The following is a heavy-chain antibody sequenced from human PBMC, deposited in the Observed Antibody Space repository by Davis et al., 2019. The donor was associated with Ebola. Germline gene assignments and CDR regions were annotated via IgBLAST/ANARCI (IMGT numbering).Heavy chain of an antibody. CDR1: GFTFSNHW. D-gene: IGHD6-6*01. Sequence: PGGSLRLSCAASGFTFSNHWMHWVRQAPGKGLVWVSRINGDGSSTSYADSVKGRFTISRDNAKNTLYLQNNSLRGEDTAVYYCAKGGGTSSSDFRRTWGQGTLVTVSS. CDR3: AKGGGTSSSDFRRT. V-gene: IGHV3-74*01. J-gene: IGHJ5*02. CDR2: INGDGSST.